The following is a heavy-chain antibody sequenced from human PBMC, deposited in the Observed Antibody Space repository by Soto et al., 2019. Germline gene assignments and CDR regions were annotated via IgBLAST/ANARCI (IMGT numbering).Heavy chain of an antibody. D-gene: IGHD5-12*01. V-gene: IGHV3-23*04. CDR1: GFTFSSYG. Sequence: VQLVESGGGVVQPGRSLRLSCAASGFTFSSYGMHWVRQAPGKGLEWVSTISGNGGSTFYADSVKGRFTISRDNSKNTLYLQMNSLRAEDTAIYYCAKNIVARYYYYYGMDVWGQGTTVTVSS. CDR2: ISGNGGST. J-gene: IGHJ6*02. CDR3: AKNIVARYYYYYGMDV.